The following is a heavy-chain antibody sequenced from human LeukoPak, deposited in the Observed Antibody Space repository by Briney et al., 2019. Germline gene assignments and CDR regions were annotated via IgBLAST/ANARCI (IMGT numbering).Heavy chain of an antibody. CDR2: ISASSTII. CDR3: TASRHSSSWYYNDY. J-gene: IGHJ4*02. D-gene: IGHD6-13*01. Sequence: GGSLRLSCVGSGFTFSGNSMNWVRQAPGRGLEWVAHISASSTIIHYADSVKGRVTISRDNAKNSVFLQMNRLRVEDTAVYYCTASRHSSSWYYNDYWGQGILVTVS. CDR1: GFTFSGNS. V-gene: IGHV3-48*01.